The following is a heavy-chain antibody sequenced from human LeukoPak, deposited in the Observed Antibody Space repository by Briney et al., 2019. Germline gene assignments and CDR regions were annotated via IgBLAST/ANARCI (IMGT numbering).Heavy chain of an antibody. CDR3: ASEVRYSSGWYSLYYFDY. D-gene: IGHD6-19*01. Sequence: PSGTLSLTCTVSGGSISSGSYYWSWIRQPAGKGLEWIGRIYTSGSTNYNPSLKSRVTISVDTSKNQFSLKLSSVTAADTAVYYCASEVRYSSGWYSLYYFDYWGQGTLVTVSS. J-gene: IGHJ4*02. CDR2: IYTSGST. CDR1: GGSISSGSYY. V-gene: IGHV4-61*02.